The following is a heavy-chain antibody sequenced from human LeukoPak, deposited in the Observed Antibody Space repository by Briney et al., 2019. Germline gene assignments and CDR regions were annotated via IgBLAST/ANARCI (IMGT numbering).Heavy chain of an antibody. J-gene: IGHJ5*02. CDR3: AITPSPQLLRAHWFDP. CDR2: INHSGST. Sequence: PSETLSLTCAVYGGSFSGYYWSWIRQPPGEGLEWIGEINHSGSTNYNPSLKSRVTISVDTSKNQFSLKLSSVTAADTAVYYCAITPSPQLLRAHWFDPWGQGTLVTVSS. V-gene: IGHV4-34*01. D-gene: IGHD2-2*01. CDR1: GGSFSGYY.